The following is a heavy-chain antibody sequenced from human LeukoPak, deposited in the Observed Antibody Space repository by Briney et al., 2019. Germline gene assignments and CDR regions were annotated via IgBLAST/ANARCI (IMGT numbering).Heavy chain of an antibody. Sequence: SQTLSLTCTVSGGSISSGGYYWSWIRQHPGKGLEWIGYIYYSGSTYYNPSLKSRVTISVDTSKNQFSLKLSSVTAADTAVYYCERRSSANWFDPWGQGTLVTVSS. J-gene: IGHJ5*02. CDR3: ERRSSANWFDP. V-gene: IGHV4-31*03. D-gene: IGHD3-22*01. CDR2: IYYSGST. CDR1: GGSISSGGYY.